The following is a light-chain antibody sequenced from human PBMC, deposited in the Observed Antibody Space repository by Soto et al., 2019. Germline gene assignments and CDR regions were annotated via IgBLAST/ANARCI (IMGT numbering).Light chain of an antibody. Sequence: DIQMTQSPSSLSASVGDRVTITCRASQSISSHLNWYQQKPGKAPKLLISKASSLESGAPSRFSGSGSGTEFTLTISSLQPDDFATYFCQQYNSYWTFGQGTKVDIK. V-gene: IGKV1-5*03. CDR1: QSISSH. CDR2: KAS. CDR3: QQYNSYWT. J-gene: IGKJ1*01.